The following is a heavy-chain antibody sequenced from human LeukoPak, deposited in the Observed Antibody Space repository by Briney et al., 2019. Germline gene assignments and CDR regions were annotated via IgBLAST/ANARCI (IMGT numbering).Heavy chain of an antibody. D-gene: IGHD4-11*01. CDR1: GYTFPSFG. J-gene: IGHJ6*02. CDR2: INTNTGNP. V-gene: IGHV7-4-1*02. CDR3: ARGRLDGMDV. Sequence: ASVKVSCKTSGYTFPSFGITWIRQAPGQGLEWMGWINTNTGNPTYAQGFTGRFVFFLDTSVSTAYLQISSLKAEDTAVYYCARGRLDGMDVWGQGTTVTVSS.